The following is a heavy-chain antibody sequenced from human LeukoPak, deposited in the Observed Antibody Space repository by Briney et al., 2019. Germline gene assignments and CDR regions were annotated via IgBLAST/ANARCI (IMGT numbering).Heavy chain of an antibody. CDR1: GYTFTNYA. D-gene: IGHD2-21*02. J-gene: IGHJ1*01. CDR3: ARVVVTGRGYFHY. Sequence: ASVKVSCKASGYTFTNYAMNWVRQAPGQGLEWMGWINPNSSDTNYAQHFQGRVTMTRDTSINTAYMELNRLRSDDTAVYYCARVVVTGRGYFHYWGQGTLVTVSS. V-gene: IGHV1-2*02. CDR2: INPNSSDT.